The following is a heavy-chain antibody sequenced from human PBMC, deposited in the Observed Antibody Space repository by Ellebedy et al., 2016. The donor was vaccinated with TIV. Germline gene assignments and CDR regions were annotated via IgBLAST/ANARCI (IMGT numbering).Heavy chain of an antibody. V-gene: IGHV4-34*01. D-gene: IGHD3-16*01. CDR1: GGSFNGYY. Sequence: PSETLSLTCAFYGGSFNGYYWNWIRQPPGKGLEWIGEINHSGGTRYNQSLKSRVTISVDTSNHQFSLRLTSVVAADTAVYYCARGQGLRRVYFGMDVWGQGTTVTVSS. CDR3: ARGQGLRRVYFGMDV. CDR2: INHSGGT. J-gene: IGHJ6*02.